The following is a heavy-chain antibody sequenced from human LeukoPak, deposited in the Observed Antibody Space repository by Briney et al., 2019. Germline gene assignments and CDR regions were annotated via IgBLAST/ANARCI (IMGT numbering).Heavy chain of an antibody. CDR2: VRPNNGAT. Sequence: ASVKVSCKASGYTFTDFYIHWLRHAPGQGLEWMGWVRPNNGATKYAEKFQGRVTMTRDTSTSTAHMELSSLRSDDTAEYYCARDLEASPGYEGADALDIWGQGTMVTVSS. CDR3: ARDLEASPGYEGADALDI. V-gene: IGHV1-2*02. CDR1: GYTFTDFY. J-gene: IGHJ3*02. D-gene: IGHD5-12*01.